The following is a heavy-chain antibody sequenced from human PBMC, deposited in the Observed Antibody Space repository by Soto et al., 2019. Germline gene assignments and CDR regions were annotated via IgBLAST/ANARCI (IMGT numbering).Heavy chain of an antibody. CDR1: GFTFSSYA. J-gene: IGHJ3*02. Sequence: VQLVESGGGVVQPGRSLRLSCAASGFTFSSYAMHWVRQAPGKGLEWVSTIGGSGSTYYADSVKGRFTISRDNSNNALYLQMNSLRAGDTAVYYCAKGILVKPPGTRAFDIWGQGTMVIVSS. V-gene: IGHV3-23*04. D-gene: IGHD6-13*01. CDR3: AKGILVKPPGTRAFDI. CDR2: IGGSGST.